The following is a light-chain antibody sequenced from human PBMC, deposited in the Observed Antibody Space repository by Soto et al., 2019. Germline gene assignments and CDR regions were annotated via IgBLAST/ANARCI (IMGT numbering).Light chain of an antibody. CDR3: QHHHTYLLT. Sequence: DIQLTQSPSFLSASIGDSVTITCRASQAIGTYLAWYQKKPGKAPNLLVSAASTLHSGVPSRFSGTGSGTEFTLTITGLQPDDGATYYCQHHHTYLLTFGGGTKVHIK. CDR1: QAIGTY. J-gene: IGKJ4*01. CDR2: AAS. V-gene: IGKV1-9*01.